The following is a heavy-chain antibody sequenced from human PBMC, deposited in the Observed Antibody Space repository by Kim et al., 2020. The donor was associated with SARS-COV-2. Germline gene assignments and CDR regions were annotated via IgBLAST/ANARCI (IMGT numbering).Heavy chain of an antibody. D-gene: IGHD3-10*01. CDR3: AKGALLWFGEPARDWFDP. V-gene: IGHV3-30*18. J-gene: IGHJ5*02. CDR2: ISYDGSNK. CDR1: GFTFSSYG. Sequence: GGSLRLSCAASGFTFSSYGMHWVRQAPGKGLEWVAVISYDGSNKYYADSVKGRFTISRDNSKNTLYLQMNSLRAEDTAVYYCAKGALLWFGEPARDWFDP.